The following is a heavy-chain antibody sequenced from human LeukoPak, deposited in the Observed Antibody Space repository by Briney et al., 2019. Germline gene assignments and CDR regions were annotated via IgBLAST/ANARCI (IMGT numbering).Heavy chain of an antibody. J-gene: IGHJ1*01. CDR3: AKDLISAAGRGDFRQ. Sequence: GGSLRLSCAASGFTFDKYAMSWVRQAPGKGLEWVSLFSGGGSSRTYYADSVKGRFTISRDNSKNTLYLEMNSLRAEDTAVYYCAKDLISAAGRGDFRQWGQGTLVTVYS. CDR1: GFTFDKYA. CDR2: FSGGGSSRT. V-gene: IGHV3-23*01. D-gene: IGHD6-13*01.